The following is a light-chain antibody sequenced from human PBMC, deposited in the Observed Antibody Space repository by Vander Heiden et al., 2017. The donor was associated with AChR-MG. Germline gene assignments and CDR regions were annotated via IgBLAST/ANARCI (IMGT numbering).Light chain of an antibody. CDR1: SSNIGSNT. J-gene: IGLJ2*01. V-gene: IGLV1-44*01. Sequence: QSVLPQPPSPSGTPGQRVTISCSGRSSNIGSNTVNWYQQLPGTAPKLLIYSNNQRPSGVPDRFSGSKSGTSASLAISGLQSEDEADYYCAAWDDSLNGVVFGGGTKLTVL. CDR2: SNN. CDR3: AAWDDSLNGVV.